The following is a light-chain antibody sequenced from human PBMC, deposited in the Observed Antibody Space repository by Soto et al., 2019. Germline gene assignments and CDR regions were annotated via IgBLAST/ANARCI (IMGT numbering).Light chain of an antibody. CDR2: AAS. J-gene: IGKJ3*01. Sequence: DIQMTQSPSSLSSSVGDIFTITCRASQSISSYLNWYQQKPGKAPKLLIYAASSLQSGVPSRFSGSGSGTDFTLTISSLEPEDFAVYYCQQRSNWPFTFGPGTKVDIK. V-gene: IGKV1-39*01. CDR1: QSISSY. CDR3: QQRSNWPFT.